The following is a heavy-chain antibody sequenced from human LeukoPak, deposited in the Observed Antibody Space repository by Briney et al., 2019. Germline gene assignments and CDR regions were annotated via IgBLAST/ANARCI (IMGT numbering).Heavy chain of an antibody. V-gene: IGHV1-2*02. J-gene: IGHJ4*02. CDR2: INPNSGGT. CDR1: GYTFTGYY. D-gene: IGHD3-22*01. CDR3: ARDLTLRRNYDNSGYQIVPAF. Sequence: ASVKVSCKASGYTFTGYYMHWVRQAPGQGLEWMGWINPNSGGTNYAQKLQGRVTMTTDTSTSTAYMELRSLRSDDTAVYYCARDLTLRRNYDNSGYQIVPAFWGQGTLVTVSS.